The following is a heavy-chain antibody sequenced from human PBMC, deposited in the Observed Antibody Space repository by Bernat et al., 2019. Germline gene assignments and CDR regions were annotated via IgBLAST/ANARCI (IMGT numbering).Heavy chain of an antibody. CDR2: IWYDGSNK. J-gene: IGHJ4*02. CDR3: AKDRGGGSYFDY. CDR1: GFTFSTNG. Sequence: QVQLVESGGGVVQPGGSLRLSCAASGFTFSTNGMHWVRQAPGKGLEWVAFIWYDGSNKYYADSVKGRFTISRDNSKNTLYLQINSLRAEDTAVYYCAKDRGGGSYFDYWGQGTLVTVSS. D-gene: IGHD1-26*01. V-gene: IGHV3-30*02.